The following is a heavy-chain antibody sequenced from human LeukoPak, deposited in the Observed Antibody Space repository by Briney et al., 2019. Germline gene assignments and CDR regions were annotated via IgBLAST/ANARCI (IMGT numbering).Heavy chain of an antibody. Sequence: ASVKVSCKASGYTFTSYGISWVRQAPGQGLEWMGWISAYNGNTNYAQELQGRVTMTTDTSTSTAYMELRSLRSDDTAVYYCARDPGESPGGYDFWGGYWPRYYYYYYMDVWGKGTTVTVSS. V-gene: IGHV1-18*01. CDR2: ISAYNGNT. CDR1: GYTFTSYG. D-gene: IGHD3-3*01. CDR3: ARDPGESPGGYDFWGGYWPRYYYYYYMDV. J-gene: IGHJ6*03.